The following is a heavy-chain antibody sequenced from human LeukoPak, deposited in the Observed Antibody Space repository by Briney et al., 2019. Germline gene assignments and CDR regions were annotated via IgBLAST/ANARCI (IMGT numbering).Heavy chain of an antibody. J-gene: IGHJ6*02. CDR2: ISGGSEDT. D-gene: IGHD2-2*01. CDR1: GFTFDSYA. CDR3: ARTIAQYSTSWLYFYYSLDV. V-gene: IGHV3-23*01. Sequence: PGGSLRLSCTASGFTFDSYAMSWVRQAPGKGLEWVSSISGGSEDTYYADSVKGRFTISRDNSKSTLYLQMNSLRAEDTAVYYCARTIAQYSTSWLYFYYSLDVWGQGTTVTVSS.